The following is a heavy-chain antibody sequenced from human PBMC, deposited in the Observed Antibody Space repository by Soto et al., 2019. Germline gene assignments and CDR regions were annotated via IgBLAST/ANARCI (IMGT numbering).Heavy chain of an antibody. D-gene: IGHD2-8*01. J-gene: IGHJ5*01. Sequence: GGSLRLSCAASGFTFSSYAMSWVRQAPGKGLEWVAAIKGSGSRRYYADSVKGRFTISRDNAKSSLYLQMNGLRDEDTAVYYCVKGGTNFDSWGQGTLVTVSS. CDR2: IKGSGSRR. CDR3: VKGGTNFDS. CDR1: GFTFSSYA. V-gene: IGHV3-23*01.